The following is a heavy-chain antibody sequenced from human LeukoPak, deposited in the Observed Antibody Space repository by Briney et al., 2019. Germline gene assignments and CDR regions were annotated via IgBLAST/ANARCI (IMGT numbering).Heavy chain of an antibody. CDR2: ISFDGNNK. CDR1: GFTFSSYA. J-gene: IGHJ4*02. CDR3: ARGVAVSYYFDY. V-gene: IGHV3-30-3*01. Sequence: GGSLRLSCAASGFTFSSYAMSWVRQAPGKGLEWVAVISFDGNNKYYADSVMGRFTISRDNSKNTLFLQMNSLRAEDTAVYYCARGVAVSYYFDYWGQGTLVTVSS. D-gene: IGHD6-19*01.